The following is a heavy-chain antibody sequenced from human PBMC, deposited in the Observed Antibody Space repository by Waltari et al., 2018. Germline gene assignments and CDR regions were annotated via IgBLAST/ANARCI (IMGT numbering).Heavy chain of an antibody. CDR3: ARAATTVVTPGKNYWYFDL. V-gene: IGHV4-61*02. J-gene: IGHJ2*01. CDR2: IYTSGST. Sequence: QVQLQESGPGLVKPSQTLSLTCTVSGGSISSGSYYWSWLRPPAGTGLEWIGRIYTSGSTNYNPSLKSRVTISVDTSKNQFSLKLSSVTAADTAVYYCARAATTVVTPGKNYWYFDLWGRGTLVTVSS. CDR1: GGSISSGSYY. D-gene: IGHD4-17*01.